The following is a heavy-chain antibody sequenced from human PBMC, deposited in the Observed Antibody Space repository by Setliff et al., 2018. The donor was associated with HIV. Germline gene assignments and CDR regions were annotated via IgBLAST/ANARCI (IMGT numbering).Heavy chain of an antibody. V-gene: IGHV3-48*01. CDR3: ARDDPFGEFDAFDL. Sequence: GGSLRLSCAASGFTFSGFGMNWVRQAPGGVLEWLSYVGTSGHTIYYADSVKGRFTISRDNARDSVSLQMNSLRGDDTAVYYCARDDPFGEFDAFDLWCQGTMVTVSS. CDR2: VGTSGHTI. J-gene: IGHJ3*01. CDR1: GFTFSGFG. D-gene: IGHD3-10*01.